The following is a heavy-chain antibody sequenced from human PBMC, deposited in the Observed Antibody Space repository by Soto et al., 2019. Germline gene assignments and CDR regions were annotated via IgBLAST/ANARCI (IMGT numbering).Heavy chain of an antibody. D-gene: IGHD5-18*01. J-gene: IGHJ6*02. V-gene: IGHV1-69*13. CDR1: GGTFSSYA. Sequence: SVKVSCKASGGTFSSYAISWVRQAPGQGLEWMGGIIPIFGTANYAQKFQGRVTITADESTSTAYMELSSLRSEDTAVYYCARALGRYSYSYSMDVWGQGTTVTVSS. CDR3: ARALGRYSYSYSMDV. CDR2: IIPIFGTA.